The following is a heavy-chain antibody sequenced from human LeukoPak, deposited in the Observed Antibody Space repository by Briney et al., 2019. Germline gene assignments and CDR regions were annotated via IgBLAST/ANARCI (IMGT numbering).Heavy chain of an antibody. V-gene: IGHV3-7*01. J-gene: IGHJ4*02. CDR3: ARDLYSQY. CDR1: GFTFSAHW. CDR2: IKDDGSEK. D-gene: IGHD2-21*01. Sequence: GGSLRLSCAASGFTFSAHWMSWVRQAPGKGLEWVANIKDDGSEKFYVDSVEGRFTISRDNAKNSLSLQMNSLRAEDTAVYYCARDLYSQYWGQGTLVTVSS.